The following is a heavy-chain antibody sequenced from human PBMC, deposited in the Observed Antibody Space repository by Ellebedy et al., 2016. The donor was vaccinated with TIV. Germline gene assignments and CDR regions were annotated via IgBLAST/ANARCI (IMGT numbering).Heavy chain of an antibody. Sequence: GESLKISCVGSGFMSKNYAMSWVRQAPGKGLEWVSGINGNGEKTYYRDSVKGRFTISRDNSKNTLYLQMNSLRAEDTAVYYCARDPLTGFGDYYFDYWGQGTLVTVSS. CDR1: GFMSKNYA. D-gene: IGHD4-17*01. J-gene: IGHJ4*02. V-gene: IGHV3-23*01. CDR3: ARDPLTGFGDYYFDY. CDR2: INGNGEKT.